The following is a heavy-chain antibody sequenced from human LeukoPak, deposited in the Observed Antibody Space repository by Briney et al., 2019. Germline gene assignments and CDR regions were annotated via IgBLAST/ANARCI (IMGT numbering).Heavy chain of an antibody. J-gene: IGHJ5*02. CDR1: GYPTGLDYY. CDR2: FHRGRI. V-gene: IGHV4-38-2*02. CDR3: ARAPSSYESGNGYPNLGWLDP. D-gene: IGHD5-24*01. Sequence: KSSETLSLTCKVSGYPTGLDYYWVWIRQAPGRGLQWIGGFHRGRIQYNSALKSRVTISIDSSKNQFSLRMWPVTAADTAFYFCARAPSSYESGNGYPNLGWLDPWGQGALVTVSS.